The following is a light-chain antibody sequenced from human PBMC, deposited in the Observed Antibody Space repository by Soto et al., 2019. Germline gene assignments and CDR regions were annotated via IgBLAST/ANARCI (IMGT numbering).Light chain of an antibody. CDR1: QSVSSNN. CDR3: QQFSSYPLT. CDR2: GAS. V-gene: IGKV3-20*01. Sequence: EIVLTEFPGTLSLSPGERATLSCRASQSVSSNNLAWYQHKPGQAPRLLISGASNRATGIPDRFSGSGSGTDFTLTISRLAPEDFAVYYCQQFSSYPLTFGGGTKVDIK. J-gene: IGKJ4*01.